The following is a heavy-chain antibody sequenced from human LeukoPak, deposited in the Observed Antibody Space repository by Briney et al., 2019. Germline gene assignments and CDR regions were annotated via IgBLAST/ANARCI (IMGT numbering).Heavy chain of an antibody. CDR2: ISNDAGNY. J-gene: IGHJ4*02. Sequence: GGSLRLSCAASGFTFSNYVMHWVRQAPGKGLEWVALISNDAGNYYYADSVKGRFTISRDNSKNTLYLQMNSLRAEDTAVYFCAKDRRLYDILTPFDYWGQGTLVTVSS. V-gene: IGHV3-30*18. CDR1: GFTFSNYV. CDR3: AKDRRLYDILTPFDY. D-gene: IGHD3-9*01.